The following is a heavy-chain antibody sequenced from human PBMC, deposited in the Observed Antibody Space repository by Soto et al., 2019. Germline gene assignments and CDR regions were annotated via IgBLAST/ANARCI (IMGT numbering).Heavy chain of an antibody. CDR3: ATDGSSWTAEVFDY. Sequence: EVQLLESGGGLVQPGGSLRLSCAASGFTFSSYAMSWVRKAPGKGLEWVSAISGSGGSTYYAYSVKGRFTISRDNSKNPLYLQMNSLRAEDTAVYYCATDGSSWTAEVFDYWGQGTLVTVSS. D-gene: IGHD6-13*01. J-gene: IGHJ4*02. CDR1: GFTFSSYA. CDR2: ISGSGGST. V-gene: IGHV3-23*01.